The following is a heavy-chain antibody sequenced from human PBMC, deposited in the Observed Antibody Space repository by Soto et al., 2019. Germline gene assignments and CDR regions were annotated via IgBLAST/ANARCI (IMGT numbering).Heavy chain of an antibody. CDR2: INYSGST. CDR3: ARQTIQLCLNY. V-gene: IGHV4-39*01. J-gene: IGHJ4*02. D-gene: IGHD5-18*01. CDR1: DGSISSRSYY. Sequence: QLLESGPGLVKPSETLSLTCSVSDGSISSRSYYWGWIRQPPGKGLEWIGSINYSGSTYYNPSLKSRVTVSVDTSKNQFSLKVYSVTAADTAVYYCARQTIQLCLNYWGQGTLVTVSS.